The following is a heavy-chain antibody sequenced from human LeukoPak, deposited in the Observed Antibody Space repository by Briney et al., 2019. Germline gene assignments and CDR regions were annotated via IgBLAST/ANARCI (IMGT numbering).Heavy chain of an antibody. CDR2: ISSSSYI. V-gene: IGHV3-21*01. CDR1: GFTFSSYS. D-gene: IGHD2-15*01. J-gene: IGHJ4*02. CDR3: ARGYCSGGSCYSDFDY. Sequence: GGSLRLSCAASGFTFSSYSMNRVRQAPGKGLEWVSSISSSSYIYYADSVKGRFTISRDNAKNSLYLQMNSLRAEDTAVYYCARGYCSGGSCYSDFDYWGQGTLVTVSS.